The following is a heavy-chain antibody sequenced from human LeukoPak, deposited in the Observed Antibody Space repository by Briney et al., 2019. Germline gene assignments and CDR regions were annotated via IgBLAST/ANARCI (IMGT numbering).Heavy chain of an antibody. CDR1: GYTFTSYG. CDR3: ARVIVGYFLKSGWYVDY. CDR2: ISAYNGNT. J-gene: IGHJ4*02. D-gene: IGHD6-19*01. V-gene: IGHV1-18*01. Sequence: ASVKVSCKASGYTFTSYGISWVRQAPGQGLEWMGWISAYNGNTNYAQKLQGRVTMTTDTSTSTAYMVLRSLRSDDTAVYYCARVIVGYFLKSGWYVDYWGQGTLVTVSS.